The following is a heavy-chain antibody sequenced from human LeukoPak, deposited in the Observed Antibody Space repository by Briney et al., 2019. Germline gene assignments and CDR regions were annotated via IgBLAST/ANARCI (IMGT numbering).Heavy chain of an antibody. V-gene: IGHV4-61*02. J-gene: IGHJ6*03. Sequence: PSQTLSLTCAVSGGSISSGSYYWSWIRQPAGKGLEWIGRIYTSGSTNYNPSRKSRVTISVDTSKNQFSLKLSSVTAADTAVYYCARDIVVVPAAILEVYYYYMDVWGKGTTVTVSS. D-gene: IGHD2-2*02. CDR3: ARDIVVVPAAILEVYYYYMDV. CDR2: IYTSGST. CDR1: GGSISSGSYY.